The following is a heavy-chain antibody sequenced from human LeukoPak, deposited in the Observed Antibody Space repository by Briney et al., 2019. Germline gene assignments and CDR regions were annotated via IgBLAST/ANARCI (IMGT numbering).Heavy chain of an antibody. J-gene: IGHJ4*02. CDR1: GFTFDDYA. V-gene: IGHV3-9*01. CDR2: ISWNSGSI. D-gene: IGHD3-3*02. Sequence: GGSLTLSCAASGFTFDDYAMHWVRQAPGKGLEWVSGISWNSGSIGYADSVKGRFTISRDNAKNSLYLQMNSLRAEDTALYYCAKLAGHFDYWGQGTLVTVSS. CDR3: AKLAGHFDY.